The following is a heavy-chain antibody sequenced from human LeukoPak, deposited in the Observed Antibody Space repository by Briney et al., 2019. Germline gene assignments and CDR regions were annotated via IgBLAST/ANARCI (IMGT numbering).Heavy chain of an antibody. CDR3: ARRRGTTHLYWFDH. CDR2: IIPISGTP. CDR1: GDTFSTKA. D-gene: IGHD2-15*01. J-gene: IGHJ5*02. V-gene: IGHV1-69*05. Sequence: GASVKVSCKASGDTFSTKAINWLRQAPGQGLEWMGGIIPISGTPTSAQKFQDRVTFSTDESTRTAYMELSSLTSEDSALHYCARRRGTTHLYWFDHWGQGTQVTVSS.